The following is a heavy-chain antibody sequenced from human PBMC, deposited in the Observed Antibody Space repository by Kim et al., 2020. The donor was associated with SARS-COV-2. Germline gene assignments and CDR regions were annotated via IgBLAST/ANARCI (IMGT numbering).Heavy chain of an antibody. CDR2: IYYSGST. V-gene: IGHV4-59*01. D-gene: IGHD3-10*01. CDR1: GGSISSYY. Sequence: SETLSLTCTVSGGSISSYYWSWIRQPPGKGLEWIGYIYYSGSTNYNPSLKSRVTISVDTSKNQFSLKLSSVTAADTAVYYCARARRDGSGSPMYYGMDVWGQGTTVTVSS. J-gene: IGHJ6*02. CDR3: ARARRDGSGSPMYYGMDV.